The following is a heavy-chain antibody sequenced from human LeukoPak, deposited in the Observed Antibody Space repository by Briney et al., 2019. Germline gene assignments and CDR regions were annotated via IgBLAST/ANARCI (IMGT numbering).Heavy chain of an antibody. CDR3: ARDHYDFWSGYFGY. Sequence: SVKVSCKASGYTFTSYDINWVRQATGQGLEWMGWMNPNSGDTGYAQKFQGRVTMTRNTSISTAYMELSSLRSEDTAVYYCARDHYDFWSGYFGYWGQGTLVTVSS. D-gene: IGHD3-3*01. V-gene: IGHV1-8*01. CDR2: MNPNSGDT. J-gene: IGHJ4*02. CDR1: GYTFTSYD.